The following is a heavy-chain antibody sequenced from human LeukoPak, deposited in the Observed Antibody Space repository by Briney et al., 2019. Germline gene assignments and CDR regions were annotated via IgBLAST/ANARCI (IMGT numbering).Heavy chain of an antibody. D-gene: IGHD3-16*01. CDR2: IIPIFGTA. CDR3: ARDFKGDYGMDV. Sequence: GASVKVSCKASGGTFSSYAISWVRQAPGQGLEWMGGIIPIFGTANYAQKFQGRVTITADESTSTAYMELSSLRSEDTAVYYCARDFKGDYGMDVWGQGTTVTVSS. J-gene: IGHJ6*02. CDR1: GGTFSSYA. V-gene: IGHV1-69*13.